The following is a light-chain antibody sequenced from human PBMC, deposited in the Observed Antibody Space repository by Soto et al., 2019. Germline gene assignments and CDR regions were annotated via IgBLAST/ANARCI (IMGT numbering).Light chain of an antibody. V-gene: IGLV2-11*01. Sequence: SALTQPRSVSGSPGQSVTISCTGISSDLVSWYQHYPGKAPKLIIYYVTQRPSGVPDRFSGSKSGNTASLTISGLQAEDEADYYCCSSPGTITWVFGGGTKLTVL. CDR1: SSDLV. J-gene: IGLJ3*02. CDR3: CSSPGTITWV. CDR2: YVT.